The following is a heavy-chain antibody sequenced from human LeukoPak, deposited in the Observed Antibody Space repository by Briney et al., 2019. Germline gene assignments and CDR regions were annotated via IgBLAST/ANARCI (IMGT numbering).Heavy chain of an antibody. V-gene: IGHV3-33*01. J-gene: IGHJ4*02. CDR1: GFTFRSFG. CDR3: ARVGRDCSGGSCYPPDY. D-gene: IGHD2-15*01. CDR2: IYYDGSNK. Sequence: GGSLRLSCAASGFTFRSFGFHWVRQAPGKGLEWVAIIYYDGSNKNYGDSVKGRFTVSRDNSKNTLYLQMNSLRAEDTAVYYCARVGRDCSGGSCYPPDYWGQGTLVSVSS.